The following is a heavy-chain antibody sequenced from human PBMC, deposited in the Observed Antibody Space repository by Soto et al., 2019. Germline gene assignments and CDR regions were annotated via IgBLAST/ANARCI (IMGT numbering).Heavy chain of an antibody. CDR1: GGSFGGYY. V-gene: IGHV4-34*01. D-gene: IGHD2-2*01. J-gene: IGHJ6*02. CDR3: AREDIVVVPAARDYYYYGMDV. CDR2: INHSGST. Sequence: SETLSLTCAVYGGSFGGYYWSWIRPPPGKGLEWIGEINHSGSTNYNPSLKSRVTISVDTSKNQFSLKLSSVTAADTAVYYCAREDIVVVPAARDYYYYGMDVWGQGTTVTVSS.